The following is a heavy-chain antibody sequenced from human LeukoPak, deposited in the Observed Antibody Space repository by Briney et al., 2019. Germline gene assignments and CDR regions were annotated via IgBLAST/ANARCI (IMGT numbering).Heavy chain of an antibody. J-gene: IGHJ4*02. CDR2: IYSGGNT. V-gene: IGHV3-66*01. D-gene: IGHD6-19*01. CDR1: GFTVSSKY. Sequence: PGGSLRLSCAASGFTVSSKYMSWVRQAPGKGLEWVSVIYSGGNTYYADPVKGRFTISRDNSKNTVNLQMNSLRAEDTAVYYCASGIEVGPIYFDYWGQGTLVTVSS. CDR3: ASGIEVGPIYFDY.